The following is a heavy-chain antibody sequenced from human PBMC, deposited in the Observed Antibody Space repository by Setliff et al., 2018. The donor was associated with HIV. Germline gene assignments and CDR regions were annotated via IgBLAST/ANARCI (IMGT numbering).Heavy chain of an antibody. CDR3: ASGRGIYGSGALEAYDI. D-gene: IGHD3-10*01. CDR1: GYTFTNYG. V-gene: IGHV1-18*01. Sequence: ASVKVSCKASGYTFTNYGISWVRQAPGQGLEWMGWISGYNGNTNYAEKFEGRLTVTTDTSTSTAYMELRTLRSDDTAVYFCASGRGIYGSGALEAYDIWGQGTMVTVSS. CDR2: ISGYNGNT. J-gene: IGHJ3*02.